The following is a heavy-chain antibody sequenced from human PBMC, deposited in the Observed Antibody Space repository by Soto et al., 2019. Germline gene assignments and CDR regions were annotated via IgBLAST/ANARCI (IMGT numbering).Heavy chain of an antibody. CDR2: IYHSGST. CDR3: ARVVGGGSGWYYFDY. D-gene: IGHD6-19*01. J-gene: IGHJ4*02. Sequence: QVQLQESGPGLVKPSGTLSLTCAVSGGSISSSNWWSWVRQPPGKGLEWIGEIYHSGSTNYNPSPKSRVTISVDKSKHQFSLKLSSVTAADTAVYYCARVVGGGSGWYYFDYWGQGTLVTVSS. V-gene: IGHV4-4*02. CDR1: GGSISSSNW.